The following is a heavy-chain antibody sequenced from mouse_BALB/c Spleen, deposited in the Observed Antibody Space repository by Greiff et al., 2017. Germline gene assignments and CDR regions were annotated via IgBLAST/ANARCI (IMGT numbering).Heavy chain of an antibody. CDR3: TREDYGSFSFAY. D-gene: IGHD1-1*01. Sequence: VQLQQSGTVLARPGASVKMSCKASGYSFTSYWMHWVKQRPGQGLEWIGAIYPGNSDTSYNQKFKGKAKLTAVTSASTAYMELSSLTNEDSAVYYCTREDYGSFSFAYWGQGTLVTVSA. CDR1: GYSFTSYW. CDR2: IYPGNSDT. J-gene: IGHJ3*01. V-gene: IGHV1-5*01.